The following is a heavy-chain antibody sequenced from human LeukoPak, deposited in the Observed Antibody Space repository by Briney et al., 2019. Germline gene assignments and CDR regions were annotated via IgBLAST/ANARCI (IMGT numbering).Heavy chain of an antibody. V-gene: IGHV1-18*01. CDR2: ISAFNANT. Sequence: ASVKVSCKASGYTFTRYGISWLRQATGQGLEWMGWISAFNANTHYAQNLQGRVTMTTDTSTSTDYMELRSLRSDDTAVYYCARDDRDAYNFDYWGQGTLVTVSS. J-gene: IGHJ4*02. CDR3: ARDDRDAYNFDY. CDR1: GYTFTRYG. D-gene: IGHD5-24*01.